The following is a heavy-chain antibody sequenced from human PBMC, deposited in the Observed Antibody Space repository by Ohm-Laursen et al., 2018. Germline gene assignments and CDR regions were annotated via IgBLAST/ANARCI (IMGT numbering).Heavy chain of an antibody. CDR1: GGTFSSYA. J-gene: IGHJ4*02. V-gene: IGHV1-69*06. Sequence: SVKVSCKASGGTFSSYAISWVRQAPGQGLEWMGGIIPIFGTANYAQKFQGRVTITADKSTSTAYMEPSSLRSEDTAVYYCARGFNYYYDSSGYYFGPYDYWGQGTLVTVSS. CDR3: ARGFNYYYDSSGYYFGPYDY. D-gene: IGHD3-22*01. CDR2: IIPIFGTA.